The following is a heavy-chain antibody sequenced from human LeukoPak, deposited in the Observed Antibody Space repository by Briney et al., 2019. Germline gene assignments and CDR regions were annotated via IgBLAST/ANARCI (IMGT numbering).Heavy chain of an antibody. V-gene: IGHV1-18*01. Sequence: ASLKDSSKASGYTSIKSGTTSGREGPGQRLGCRGRISAYNIASNGNTHYAQKLQGRVNMTTDTSTNTGYMELRSQRSDDTAVYYCAREYGSGSYTGIDYWGQGTLVTVSS. CDR3: AREYGSGSYTGIDY. CDR1: GYTSIKSG. J-gene: IGHJ4*02. D-gene: IGHD3-10*01. CDR2: ISAYNIASNGNT.